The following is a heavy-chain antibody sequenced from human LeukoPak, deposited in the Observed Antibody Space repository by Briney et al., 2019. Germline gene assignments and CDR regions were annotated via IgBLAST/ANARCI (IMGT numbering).Heavy chain of an antibody. CDR1: GVSIRSHY. J-gene: IGHJ4*02. CDR2: ISYSGST. V-gene: IGHV4-59*11. D-gene: IGHD7-27*01. Sequence: PSETLSLTCTVSGVSIRSHYWIWIRQPPGKGLEWIGHISYSGSTIYNHSLKSRVTILPHTSKNQFSLRLSSVTAADTAVYYCARDGEGDEGWDYWGQGTLVTVSS. CDR3: ARDGEGDEGWDY.